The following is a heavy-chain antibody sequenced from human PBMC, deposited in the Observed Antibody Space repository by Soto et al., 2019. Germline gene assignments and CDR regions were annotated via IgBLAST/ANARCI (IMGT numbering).Heavy chain of an antibody. Sequence: QVQLVQSGAEVKKPGSSVKVSCKASGGTFSSYAISWVRQAPGQGLEWMGGIIPIFGTANYAQKFQGRVTITADKSTSTAYMELSSLRSEDTAVYYCGGDILTGYFSKRDYYGMDVWGQGTTFTVSS. CDR1: GGTFSSYA. CDR2: IIPIFGTA. V-gene: IGHV1-69*06. J-gene: IGHJ6*02. D-gene: IGHD3-9*01. CDR3: GGDILTGYFSKRDYYGMDV.